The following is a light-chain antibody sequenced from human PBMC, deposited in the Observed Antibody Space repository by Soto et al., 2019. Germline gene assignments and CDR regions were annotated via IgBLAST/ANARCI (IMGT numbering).Light chain of an antibody. V-gene: IGLV2-14*01. Sequence: QSALTQPASVSGSPGQSITISCTGTSSDVGGYNYVSWYQQHSGKAPKLMIYEVSNRPSGVSKRFSGSKSRNTASLTISGLQAGDEADYSCSSYTSSSSLIYVFGSGTKVTVL. CDR3: SSYTSSSSLIYV. CDR1: SSDVGGYNY. CDR2: EVS. J-gene: IGLJ1*01.